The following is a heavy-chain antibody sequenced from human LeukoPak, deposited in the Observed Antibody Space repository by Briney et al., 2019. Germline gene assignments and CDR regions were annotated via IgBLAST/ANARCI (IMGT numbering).Heavy chain of an antibody. CDR1: GYTFTSYV. V-gene: IGHV1-18*01. J-gene: IGHJ6*03. D-gene: IGHD3-10*01. Sequence: AASVKVSCKASGYTFTSYVIHWVRQAPGQGLEWMGWISAYNGNTNYAQKLQGRVTMTTDTSTSTAYMELRSLRSDDTAVYYCARGGFGSGSLGYYYYYMDVWGKGTTVTVSS. CDR3: ARGGFGSGSLGYYYYYMDV. CDR2: ISAYNGNT.